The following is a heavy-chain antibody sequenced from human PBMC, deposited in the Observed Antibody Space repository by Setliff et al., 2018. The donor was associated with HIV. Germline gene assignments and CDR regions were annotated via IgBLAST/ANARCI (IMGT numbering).Heavy chain of an antibody. CDR3: ARPVSKYFYGMDV. V-gene: IGHV4-59*01. CDR1: GDSISSYS. J-gene: IGHJ6*02. Sequence: SETLSLTCTVSGDSISSYSWSWIRQPPGKGLEWIGTLYHSGSPIYNSSLKSRVTISGDPSNNQLSLSLSSVTAADTAVYYCARPVSKYFYGMDVWGLGTTVTVSS. CDR2: LYHSGSP.